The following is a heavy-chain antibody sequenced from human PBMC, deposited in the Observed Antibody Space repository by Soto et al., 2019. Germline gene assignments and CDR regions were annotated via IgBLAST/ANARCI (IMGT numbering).Heavy chain of an antibody. CDR1: GFTFSSYW. J-gene: IGHJ6*03. CDR3: ARAYYDILTGYYKVLGSDDYYYMDG. V-gene: IGHV3-74*01. Sequence: PGGSLRLSCAASGFTFSSYWMHWVRQAPGKGLVWVSRINSDGSSTSYADSVKGRFTISRDNAKNTLYLQMNSLRAEDTAVYYCARAYYDILTGYYKVLGSDDYYYMDGPGKATTVTVSS. CDR2: INSDGSST. D-gene: IGHD3-9*01.